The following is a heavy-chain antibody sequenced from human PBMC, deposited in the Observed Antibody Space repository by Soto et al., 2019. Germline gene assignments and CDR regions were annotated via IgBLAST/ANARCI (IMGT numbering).Heavy chain of an antibody. Sequence: QVHLQESGPGLVNASGTLSLTCGVSGGSISTNNWWSWVRQTPGQGLERIAEVYHSGSTNYNPSLKSLLTISVDQSKNQFSLRLTSVTAADSAVYYCARAKLCNSLSCPHSFDTWGQGTLVSVSS. D-gene: IGHD2-2*01. V-gene: IGHV4-4*02. CDR3: ARAKLCNSLSCPHSFDT. CDR2: VYHSGST. J-gene: IGHJ4*02. CDR1: GGSISTNNW.